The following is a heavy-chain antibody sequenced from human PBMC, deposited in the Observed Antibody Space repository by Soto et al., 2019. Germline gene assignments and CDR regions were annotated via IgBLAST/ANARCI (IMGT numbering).Heavy chain of an antibody. J-gene: IGHJ6*02. CDR1: GGTFSSYA. CDR2: IIPIFGTA. Sequence: SVKVSCKASGGTFSSYAISWVRQAPGQGLEWMGGIIPIFGTANYAQKFQGRVTITADESTSTAYMELSSLRSEDSAVYYCASAYCTNGVCPTRPSYYYYYGMDVGGQGTTVNVSS. V-gene: IGHV1-69*13. D-gene: IGHD2-8*01. CDR3: ASAYCTNGVCPTRPSYYYYYGMDV.